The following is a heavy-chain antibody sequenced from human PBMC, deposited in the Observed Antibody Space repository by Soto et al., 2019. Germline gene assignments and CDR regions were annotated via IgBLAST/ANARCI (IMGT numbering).Heavy chain of an antibody. V-gene: IGHV4-4*07. Sequence: SETLSLTCTVSGISMNGFFWGWVRQSAGKGLEWIGRIYSNGITNYSPSLKGRVTMSVDTSQNQLSLKLTSVAAADTAMDYWVRGDVFDIWGRGAMVTVS. D-gene: IGHD3-16*01. CDR1: GISMNGFF. CDR3: VRGDVFDI. J-gene: IGHJ3*02. CDR2: IYSNGIT.